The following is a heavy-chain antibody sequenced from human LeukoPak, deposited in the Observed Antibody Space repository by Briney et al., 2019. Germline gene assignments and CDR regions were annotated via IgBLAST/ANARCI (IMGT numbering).Heavy chain of an antibody. CDR3: AKQGREWLRDYYYYMDV. D-gene: IGHD5-18*01. CDR1: GFTFSDYG. J-gene: IGHJ6*03. CDR2: ISCRGGGS. Sequence: GGSLRLSCAASGFTFSDYGMSWVRQAPGKGLEWVSTISCRGGGSFFADSVKGRFTISRDNSKNTLYMQIYITRAEDTAFYYAAKQGREWLRDYYYYMDVWGKGTTVTICS. V-gene: IGHV3-23*01.